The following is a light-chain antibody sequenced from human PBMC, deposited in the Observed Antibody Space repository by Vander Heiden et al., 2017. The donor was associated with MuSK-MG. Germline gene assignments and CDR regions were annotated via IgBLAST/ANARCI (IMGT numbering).Light chain of an antibody. V-gene: IGKV2-28*01. CDR1: QSLLHSNGYNY. Sequence: DIVMTQSPLSLPVTPGEPASISCRSSQSLLHSNGYNYLDWYLQKPGQSPQLLIYLGSNRASGVNDRFSGSGAGTDVTLKISRGEAEDVGVYYCMQALQTHPGITFGGGTKVEIK. J-gene: IGKJ4*01. CDR2: LGS. CDR3: MQALQTHPGIT.